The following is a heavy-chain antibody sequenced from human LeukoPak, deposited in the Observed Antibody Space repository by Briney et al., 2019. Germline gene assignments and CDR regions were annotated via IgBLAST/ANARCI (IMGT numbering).Heavy chain of an antibody. D-gene: IGHD3-22*01. CDR3: AREFYDSSGRKHAFEN. J-gene: IGHJ3*02. Sequence: GASVKVSCKASGYTFTDYYIHWMRQAPGQGLEWMGRIDPDSGGTSYPQKFQGRVTMTRDTSITTAYMELSRLRSDDTAVYYCAREFYDSSGRKHAFENWGQGTLVTVSS. V-gene: IGHV1-2*02. CDR2: IDPDSGGT. CDR1: GYTFTDYY.